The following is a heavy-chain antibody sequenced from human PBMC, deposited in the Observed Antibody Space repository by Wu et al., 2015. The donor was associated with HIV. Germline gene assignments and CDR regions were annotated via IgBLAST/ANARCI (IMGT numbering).Heavy chain of an antibody. Sequence: QVQLQQWGAGELKPAETLSLTCAVYGGSLSGHYCSWVRQSPGKGLEWIGEINYGENNDGRTDYNPFLKSRVSITAEHVQEAKFSLKLRNTVTGPRTTAVYYCARGPSYISDGETGAGXFHLLRMDAWGQG. CDR3: ARGPSYISDGETGAGXFHLLRMDA. D-gene: IGHD7-27*01. J-gene: IGHJ6*02. CDR1: GGSLSGHY. CDR2: INYGENNDGRT. V-gene: IGHV4-34*02.